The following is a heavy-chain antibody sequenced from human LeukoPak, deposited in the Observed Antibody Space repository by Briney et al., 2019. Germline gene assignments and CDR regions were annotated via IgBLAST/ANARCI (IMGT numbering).Heavy chain of an antibody. CDR3: ARDDCSGGSCYSQPTP. J-gene: IGHJ5*02. CDR2: ISAYNGNT. D-gene: IGHD2-15*01. Sequence: GASVKVSFKASGYTFTSYGISWVRQAPGQGLEWMGWISAYNGNTNYAQKLQGRVTMTTDTSTSTAYMELRSLRSDNTAVYYCARDDCSGGSCYSQPTPWGQGTLVTVSS. V-gene: IGHV1-18*01. CDR1: GYTFTSYG.